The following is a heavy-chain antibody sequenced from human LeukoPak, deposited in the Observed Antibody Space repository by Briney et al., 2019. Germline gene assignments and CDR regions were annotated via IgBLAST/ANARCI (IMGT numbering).Heavy chain of an antibody. CDR1: GYTFTGYY. D-gene: IGHD6-19*01. CDR3: ARDLGAGTFVFDY. Sequence: GASVKASCKASGYTFTGYYMHWVRQAPGQGLEWMGWINPNSGGTNYAQKFQGRVTMTRDTSISTAYMELSNLRSEDTAVYYCARDLGAGTFVFDYWGQGTLVTVSS. CDR2: INPNSGGT. V-gene: IGHV1-2*02. J-gene: IGHJ4*02.